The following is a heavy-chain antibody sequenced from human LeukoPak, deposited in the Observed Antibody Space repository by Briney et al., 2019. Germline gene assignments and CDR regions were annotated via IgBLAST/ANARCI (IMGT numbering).Heavy chain of an antibody. CDR1: GFTFTSYA. Sequence: PGGSLRLSCAASGFTFTSYAMSWVRQAPGKGLEWVSAISGGGLSTYYADSVKGRFTISRDNSKTTLFLQMNSLRAEDTAVYYCAKIDSSSLGPQGSSGQGTLVTVSS. J-gene: IGHJ5*02. V-gene: IGHV3-23*01. CDR2: ISGGGLST. CDR3: AKIDSSSLGPQGS. D-gene: IGHD7-27*01.